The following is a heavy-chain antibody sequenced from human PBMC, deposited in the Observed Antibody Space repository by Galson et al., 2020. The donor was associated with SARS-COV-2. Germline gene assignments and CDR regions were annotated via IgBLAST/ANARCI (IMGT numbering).Heavy chain of an antibody. CDR1: GGSISSYY. J-gene: IGHJ6*02. Sequence: SETLSLTCTVSGGSISSYYWSWIRQPPGTGLECIGYIYYSGSINYNPTLNRRVTISVDTSKNQFPLKLSSVTAADTAVYYCARDGYNYTPTTYYGMDVWGQGTTVTVSS. D-gene: IGHD5-12*01. CDR2: IYYSGSI. V-gene: IGHV4-59*13. CDR3: ARDGYNYTPTTYYGMDV.